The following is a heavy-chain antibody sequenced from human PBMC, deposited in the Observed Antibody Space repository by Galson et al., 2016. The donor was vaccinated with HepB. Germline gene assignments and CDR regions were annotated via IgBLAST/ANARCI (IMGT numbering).Heavy chain of an antibody. CDR3: AGGSKITVPGGYFDY. CDR2: ISGSGDDT. Sequence: SLRLSCAASGFTFSKFAMSWVRQAPGKGLEWVSGISGSGDDTDYADSVKGRFTISRDNSKSTLYLHMNSLRVEDTALYYCAGGSKITVPGGYFDYWVQVTRVTVSP. D-gene: IGHD3-16*01. CDR1: GFTFSKFA. V-gene: IGHV3-23*01. J-gene: IGHJ4*02.